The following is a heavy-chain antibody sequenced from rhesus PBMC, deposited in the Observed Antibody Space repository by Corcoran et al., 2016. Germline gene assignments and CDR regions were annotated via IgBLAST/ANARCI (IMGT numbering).Heavy chain of an antibody. CDR2: MSGSAGST. V-gene: IGHV4-173*01. Sequence: QLQLQESGPGLVQPSETLSLTCGVSGGSISSHYWRWLRQPPGKGLEWIGRMSGSAGSTDYKPSLKSRVTISRDTAKNQFSLKLSSVTAADTAVYYCARDQGEKAAAGTNYWGQGVLVTVSS. J-gene: IGHJ4*01. CDR1: GGSISSHY. D-gene: IGHD6-31*01. CDR3: ARDQGEKAAAGTNY.